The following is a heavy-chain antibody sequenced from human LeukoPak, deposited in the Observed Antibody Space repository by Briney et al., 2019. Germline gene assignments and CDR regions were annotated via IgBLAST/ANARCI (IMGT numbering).Heavy chain of an antibody. D-gene: IGHD3-10*02. Sequence: GGSLRLSCAASGFTFSSYVMHWVRQAPGKGLEWVAIISYDGSNEYYADSVKGRFTISRDNSKNTLYLQMNSLRAEDTAVYYCAELGITMIGGVWGKGTTVTISS. J-gene: IGHJ6*04. CDR2: ISYDGSNE. V-gene: IGHV3-30*04. CDR3: AELGITMIGGV. CDR1: GFTFSSYV.